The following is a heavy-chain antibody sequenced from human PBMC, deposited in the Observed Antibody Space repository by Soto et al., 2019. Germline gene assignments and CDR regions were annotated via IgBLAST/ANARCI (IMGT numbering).Heavy chain of an antibody. D-gene: IGHD2-15*01. Sequence: QVQLVQSGAEVKKPGASVKVSCKASGYTFTGYYMHWVRQAPGQGLEWMGWINPNSGGTNYAQKFQGRGTMTRDTSISTAYMELSRLRSDDTAVYYCARERRGIRYCSGGSCYLHYWGQGTLVTVSS. V-gene: IGHV1-2*02. J-gene: IGHJ4*02. CDR3: ARERRGIRYCSGGSCYLHY. CDR1: GYTFTGYY. CDR2: INPNSGGT.